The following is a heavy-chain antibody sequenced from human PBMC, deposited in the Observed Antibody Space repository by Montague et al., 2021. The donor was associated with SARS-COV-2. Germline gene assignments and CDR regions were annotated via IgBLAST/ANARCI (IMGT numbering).Heavy chain of an antibody. Sequence: TLSLTCTVSGGSISSASFYWTWIQQSAGKGLEWIGRIQASGITNYNPSLKSRVAMSVDTSKDQFSLSLNSVTAADTATYFCARVPNWNYVPDYWGQGTLVTV. J-gene: IGHJ4*02. CDR3: ARVPNWNYVPDY. D-gene: IGHD1-7*01. CDR2: IQASGIT. V-gene: IGHV4-61*02. CDR1: GGSISSASFY.